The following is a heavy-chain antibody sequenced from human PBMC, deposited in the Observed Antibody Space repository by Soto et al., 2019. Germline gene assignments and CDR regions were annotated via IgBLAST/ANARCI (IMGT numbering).Heavy chain of an antibody. CDR2: IKSKTDGGTT. CDR3: RGGVSGRRGLGY. Sequence: SVSNAWMNWVRQAPGKGLEWVGRIKSKTDGGTTDYAAPVKGRFTISRDDSKNTLYLQMNSLKTEDTAVYYCRGGVSGRRGLGYWGQGTLVTVSS. V-gene: IGHV3-15*07. J-gene: IGHJ4*02. D-gene: IGHD3-10*01. CDR1: SVSNAW.